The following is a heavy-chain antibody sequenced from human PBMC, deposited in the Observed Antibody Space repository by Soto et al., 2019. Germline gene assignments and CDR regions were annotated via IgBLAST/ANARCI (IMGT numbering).Heavy chain of an antibody. CDR1: GGSISSYY. V-gene: IGHV4-59*08. CDR2: IYYSGST. D-gene: IGHD3-3*01. Sequence: SETLSLTCTVSGGSISSYYWSWIRQPPGKGLEWIGYIYYSGSTNYNPSLKSRVTISVDTSKNQFSLKLSSVTAADTAVYYCSRHNSRKVFGVVIMWYYDYWGQGTLVTVSS. CDR3: SRHNSRKVFGVVIMWYYDY. J-gene: IGHJ4*02.